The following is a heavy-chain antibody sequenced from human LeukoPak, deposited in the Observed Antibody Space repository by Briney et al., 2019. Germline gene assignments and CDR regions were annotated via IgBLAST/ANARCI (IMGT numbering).Heavy chain of an antibody. CDR1: GNAVNNNY. CDR3: ARPYYGDDLDV. CDR2: IDPSRGDT. V-gene: IGHV1-46*02. D-gene: IGHD4-17*01. J-gene: IGHJ6*02. Sequence: GASVKVSCKASGNAVNNNYMHWVRQAPGQGLEWMGIIDPSRGDTIYAQKFQGRVTMTRDTSTGTVYMELSSLRSEDTAVYYCARPYYGDDLDVWGQGTTVTVSS.